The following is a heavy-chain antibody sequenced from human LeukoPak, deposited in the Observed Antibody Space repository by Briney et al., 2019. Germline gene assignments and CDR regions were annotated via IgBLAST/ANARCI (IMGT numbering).Heavy chain of an antibody. CDR3: AKVKYSSGWYGSRVPNWFDP. Sequence: GGSLRLSCAASGFTFSSYAMSWVRQAPGKGLEWVSAISGSGGSTYYADSVQGRFTISRDNSKNTLYLQMNSLRAEDTAVYYCAKVKYSSGWYGSRVPNWFDPWGQGTLVTVSS. CDR1: GFTFSSYA. V-gene: IGHV3-23*01. J-gene: IGHJ5*02. CDR2: ISGSGGST. D-gene: IGHD6-19*01.